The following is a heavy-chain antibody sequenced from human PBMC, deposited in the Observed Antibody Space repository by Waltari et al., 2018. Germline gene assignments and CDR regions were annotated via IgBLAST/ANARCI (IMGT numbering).Heavy chain of an antibody. CDR3: ASGYSSSSLDY. D-gene: IGHD6-6*01. V-gene: IGHV3-21*01. CDR2: ISASSTYI. J-gene: IGHJ4*02. CDR1: GFTFSIYN. Sequence: EVQLVESGGGLVKPGGSLRLSCAASGFTFSIYNMNWVRQAPGKGLCWVSSISASSTYIYYADSMKGRFTISRDNAKNSLYLQMNSLRAEDTAVYYCASGYSSSSLDYWGQGTLVTVFS.